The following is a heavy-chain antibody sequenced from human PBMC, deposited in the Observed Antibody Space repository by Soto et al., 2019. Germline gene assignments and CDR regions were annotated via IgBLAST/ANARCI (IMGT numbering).Heavy chain of an antibody. CDR1: GFTFSSYG. D-gene: IGHD3-10*01. CDR2: IWYDGSNK. Sequence: QVQLVESGGGVVQPGRSLRLSCAASGFTFSSYGMHWVRQAPGKGLEWVAVIWYDGSNKYYADSVKGRFTISRDNSKNTLYLQMNSLRAEDTAVYYCARDRPVRGVPLYYFDYWGQGTLVTVSS. V-gene: IGHV3-33*01. J-gene: IGHJ4*02. CDR3: ARDRPVRGVPLYYFDY.